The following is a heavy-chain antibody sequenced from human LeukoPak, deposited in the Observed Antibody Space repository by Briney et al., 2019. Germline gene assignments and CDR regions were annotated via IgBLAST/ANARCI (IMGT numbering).Heavy chain of an antibody. CDR3: ARDRYGGSYFDY. J-gene: IGHJ4*02. Sequence: PGGSLRLSCAASGFTFSSYAMHWVRQAPGKGLEWVAVISYDGSNKYYADSVKGRFTISRDNSKNTLYLQMNSLRAEDTAVYYCARDRYGGSYFDYWGQGTLVTVSS. V-gene: IGHV3-30-3*01. CDR1: GFTFSSYA. CDR2: ISYDGSNK. D-gene: IGHD1-26*01.